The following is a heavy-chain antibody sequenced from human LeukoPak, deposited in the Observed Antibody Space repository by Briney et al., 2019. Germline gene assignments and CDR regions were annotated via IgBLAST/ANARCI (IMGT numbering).Heavy chain of an antibody. CDR1: GFSFSNYG. Sequence: GGSLRLSCAASGFSFSNYGMHWVRQAPGRGLEWVAVISYDGTNKYYGDSVRGRFTISRDNSKNTLYLQMNSPRADDTAIYYCAKAPGSVAGAPLSYFDYWGQGTLVTVSS. J-gene: IGHJ4*02. D-gene: IGHD6-19*01. V-gene: IGHV3-30*18. CDR2: ISYDGTNK. CDR3: AKAPGSVAGAPLSYFDY.